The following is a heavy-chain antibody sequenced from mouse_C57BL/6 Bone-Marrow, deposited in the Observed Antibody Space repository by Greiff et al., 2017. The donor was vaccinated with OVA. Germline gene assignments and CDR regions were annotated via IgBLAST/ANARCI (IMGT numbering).Heavy chain of an antibody. J-gene: IGHJ1*03. V-gene: IGHV2-2*01. CDR1: GFSLTSYG. CDR2: IWSGGST. Sequence: VMLVESGPGLVQPSQSLSITCTVSGFSLTSYGVHWVRQSPGKGLEWLGVIWSGGSTDYNAAFISRLSISKDNSKSQVFFKMNSLQADDTAIYYCARNRGVTMVTTDWYFDVWGTGTTVTVSS. CDR3: ARNRGVTMVTTDWYFDV. D-gene: IGHD2-2*01.